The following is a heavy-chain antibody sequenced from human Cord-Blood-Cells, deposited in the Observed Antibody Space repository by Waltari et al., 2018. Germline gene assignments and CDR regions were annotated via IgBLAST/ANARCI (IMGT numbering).Heavy chain of an antibody. CDR3: ARTKYYDFWSGYYAFDI. Sequence: QVQLVQSGAEVKKPGSSVKVSCKASGGTFSSYPIRWVRPAPGQGLEWMGGIIPIFGTANYAQKFQGRVTITADESTSTAYMELSSLRSEDTAVYYCARTKYYDFWSGYYAFDIWGQGTMVTVSS. D-gene: IGHD3-3*01. CDR2: IIPIFGTA. CDR1: GGTFSSYP. J-gene: IGHJ3*02. V-gene: IGHV1-69*12.